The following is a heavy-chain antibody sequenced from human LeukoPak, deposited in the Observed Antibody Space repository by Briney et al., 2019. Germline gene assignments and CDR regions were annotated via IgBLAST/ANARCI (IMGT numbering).Heavy chain of an antibody. CDR3: ARDRDIGTYYYYYGMDV. J-gene: IGHJ6*02. CDR2: IYYSGST. CDR1: GGSISSSNW. D-gene: IGHD1-26*01. V-gene: IGHV4-4*02. Sequence: SETLSLTCAVSGGSISSSNWWSWVRQPPGKGLVWIGYIYYSGSTNYTPSLKSRLTISLDTSKNQFSLKLSSVTAADTAVYYCARDRDIGTYYYYYGMDVWGPGTTVTVSS.